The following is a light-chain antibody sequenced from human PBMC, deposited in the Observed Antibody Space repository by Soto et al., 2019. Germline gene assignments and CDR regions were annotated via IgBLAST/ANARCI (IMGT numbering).Light chain of an antibody. CDR2: EAS. J-gene: IGKJ1*01. Sequence: DIQMTQSPPTLSASVGDRVTISCRASQSISRWVAWYQQKPGKAPKVVMYEASTLEGGVPTRFRGSGYGTEITFTISDLQAGDLGTYYCQQYNSYPWTFGQGTKVDI. CDR1: QSISRW. CDR3: QQYNSYPWT. V-gene: IGKV1-5*03.